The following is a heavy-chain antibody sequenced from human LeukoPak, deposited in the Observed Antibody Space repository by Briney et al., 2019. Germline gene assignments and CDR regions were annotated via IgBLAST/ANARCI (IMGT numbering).Heavy chain of an antibody. Sequence: GGSLRLSCATSGFALSSYAMHWVRQAPGKGLEWVAFVRYDASSKLYADSVKGRFTISRDNTKSTLYMEMSSLRVDDTAVYYCAKLRYVYKLDSFDLWGQGTAVTVSS. D-gene: IGHD5-24*01. CDR2: VRYDASSK. J-gene: IGHJ3*01. CDR1: GFALSSYA. V-gene: IGHV3-30*02. CDR3: AKLRYVYKLDSFDL.